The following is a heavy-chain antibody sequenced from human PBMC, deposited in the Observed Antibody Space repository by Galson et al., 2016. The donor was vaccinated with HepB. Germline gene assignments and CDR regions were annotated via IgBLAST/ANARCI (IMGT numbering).Heavy chain of an antibody. CDR1: GYSFTSYW. CDR3: ARRSGVAATDYYYYYMDV. J-gene: IGHJ6*03. CDR2: IDPSDSYT. D-gene: IGHD2-15*01. Sequence: QSGAEVTKPGESLRISCKGSGYSFTSYWITWVRQMPGKGLEWMGTIDPSDSYTNYSPSFQGHVTISADKSISTAYLQWSSLKASDTAMYYCARRSGVAATDYYYYYMDVWGKGTTVTVSS. V-gene: IGHV5-10-1*01.